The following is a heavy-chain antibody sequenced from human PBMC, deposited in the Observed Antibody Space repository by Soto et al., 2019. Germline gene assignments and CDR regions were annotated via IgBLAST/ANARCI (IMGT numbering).Heavy chain of an antibody. CDR3: ARGGAAVPSDL. D-gene: IGHD6-19*01. CDR2: ISGSGISI. J-gene: IGHJ1*01. Sequence: PGGSLRLSCAASGFTFSNYEMNWVRQAPGKGLEWVSYISGSGISIYYAASAKGRFTISRDNAKNSVHLQMDSLRVEDTAVYYCARGGAAVPSDLWGQGTLVTVSS. V-gene: IGHV3-48*03. CDR1: GFTFSNYE.